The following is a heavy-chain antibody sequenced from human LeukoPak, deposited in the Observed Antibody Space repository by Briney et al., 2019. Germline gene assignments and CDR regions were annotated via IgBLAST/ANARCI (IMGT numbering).Heavy chain of an antibody. CDR1: GFSISSYW. J-gene: IGHJ4*02. V-gene: IGHV3-7*02. D-gene: IGHD4-11*01. CDR3: ARLQERDARDY. CDR2: IKQDGSQI. Sequence: PGGSLRLSCSASGFSISSYWMSWVRQAPGKGLKWVANIKQDGSQIYYVDSVKGRFTVSRDNAKNSLYLQMNTLRAEDTAVYYCARLQERDARDYWGQGTLVTVSS.